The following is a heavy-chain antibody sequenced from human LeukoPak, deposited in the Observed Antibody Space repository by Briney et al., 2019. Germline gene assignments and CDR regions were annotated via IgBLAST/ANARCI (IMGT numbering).Heavy chain of an antibody. Sequence: ASVKVSCKASGGTFSSYAISWVRQAPGQGLEWMGGIIPIFGTANYAQKFQGRVTITADKSTSTAYMELSSLRAEDTAVYYCARDLYDSSGYLGYWGQGTLVTVSS. D-gene: IGHD3-22*01. CDR3: ARDLYDSSGYLGY. CDR1: GGTFSSYA. V-gene: IGHV1-69*06. CDR2: IIPIFGTA. J-gene: IGHJ4*02.